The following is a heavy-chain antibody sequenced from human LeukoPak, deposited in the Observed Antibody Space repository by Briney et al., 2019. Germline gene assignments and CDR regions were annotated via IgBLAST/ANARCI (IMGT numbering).Heavy chain of an antibody. CDR3: ARDPRAFGVGGGYFDY. V-gene: IGHV4-59*01. CDR1: GASISNYY. Sequence: SETLSLTCTVSGASISNYYWNWIRQPPGEGLEWIGFIYYSQSTNYNPSLRSRVTISVDTSMNQFSLKLTSVTAADTALYYCARDPRAFGVGGGYFDYRGQGTLVTVSS. CDR2: IYYSQST. D-gene: IGHD3-3*01. J-gene: IGHJ4*02.